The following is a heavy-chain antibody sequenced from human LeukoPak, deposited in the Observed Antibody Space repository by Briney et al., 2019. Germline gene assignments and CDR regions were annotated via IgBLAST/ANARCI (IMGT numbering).Heavy chain of an antibody. D-gene: IGHD3-22*01. CDR2: IYSGGST. CDR1: GGSIRTSDYY. Sequence: PSETLSLTCTVSGGSIRTSDYYWAWIRQPPGRGLEWVSVIYSGGSTYYADSVKGRFTISRDNSKNTLYLQMNSLRAEDTAVYYCARDIWDSSGRFFDYWGQGTLVTVSS. J-gene: IGHJ4*02. V-gene: IGHV3-53*01. CDR3: ARDIWDSSGRFFDY.